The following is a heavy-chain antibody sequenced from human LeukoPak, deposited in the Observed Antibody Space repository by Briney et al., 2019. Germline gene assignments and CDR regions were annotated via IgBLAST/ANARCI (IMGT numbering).Heavy chain of an antibody. Sequence: GGSLRLSCTASVFTFRDHYMSWFRLSPGKGLEWLSYITSSGSITDYADSVKGRFTISRDNAKNTMFLQMNSLRPEDTAVYYCARDPDYGDPEWGQGTLVTVSS. CDR2: ITSSGSIT. D-gene: IGHD4-17*01. V-gene: IGHV3-11*01. CDR3: ARDPDYGDPE. CDR1: VFTFRDHY. J-gene: IGHJ4*02.